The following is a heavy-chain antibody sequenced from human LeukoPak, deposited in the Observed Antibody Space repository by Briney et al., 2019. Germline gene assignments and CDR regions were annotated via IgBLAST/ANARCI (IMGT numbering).Heavy chain of an antibody. D-gene: IGHD3-10*01. CDR2: IYHSGST. Sequence: PSQTLSLTCTVSGGSISSGGYYWSWIRQPPGKGLEWIGYIYHSGSTYYNPSLKSRVTISVDRSKNQFSLKLSSVTAADTAVYYCARRGLWFGELSLFDYWGQGTLVTVSS. V-gene: IGHV4-30-2*01. CDR3: ARRGLWFGELSLFDY. J-gene: IGHJ4*02. CDR1: GGSISSGGYY.